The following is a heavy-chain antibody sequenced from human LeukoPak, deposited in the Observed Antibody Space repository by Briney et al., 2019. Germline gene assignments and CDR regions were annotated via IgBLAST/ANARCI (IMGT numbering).Heavy chain of an antibody. CDR1: GFSVSSSY. CDR3: ARLWRVNFFVY. D-gene: IGHD2-21*01. CDR2: IYSGGNT. Sequence: GGSLRLSCAASGFSVSSSYISWVRQAPGKGLEWVSVIYSGGNTYYAASAKGRFTISRNNSKNTLYLQMNGLRAEDAAVYYCARLWRVNFFVYWREGTVDSVPS. J-gene: IGHJ4*02. V-gene: IGHV3-53*01.